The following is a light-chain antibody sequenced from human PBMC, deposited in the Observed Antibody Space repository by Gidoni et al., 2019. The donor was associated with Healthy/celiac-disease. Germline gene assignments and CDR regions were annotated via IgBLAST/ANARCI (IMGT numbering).Light chain of an antibody. V-gene: IGKV3-11*01. CDR1: QSVSSY. Sequence: EIVLTHSPAPLSLSPGERATLSCRASQSVSSYLAWYQQKPGQAPRLLIYDASNRATGIPARFSGSGSGTDFTLTISSLEPEDFAVYYCQQRSNWPPAAFXPXTKVDIQ. CDR2: DAS. J-gene: IGKJ3*01. CDR3: QQRSNWPPAA.